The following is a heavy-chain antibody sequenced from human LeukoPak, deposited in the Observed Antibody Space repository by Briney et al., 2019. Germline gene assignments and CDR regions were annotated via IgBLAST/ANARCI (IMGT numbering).Heavy chain of an antibody. CDR2: INPNSGGT. J-gene: IGHJ6*02. CDR1: GYTFNGYY. Sequence: ASVKVSCKASGYTFNGYYMHWVRQAPGQGLEWMGWINPNSGGTNYAQKFQGRVTMTRDTSITTTYMELSRLRSDDTAVYSCARATPSPNPYYYHSMDVWGQGPTVTVSS. V-gene: IGHV1-2*02. CDR3: ARATPSPNPYYYHSMDV. D-gene: IGHD1-14*01.